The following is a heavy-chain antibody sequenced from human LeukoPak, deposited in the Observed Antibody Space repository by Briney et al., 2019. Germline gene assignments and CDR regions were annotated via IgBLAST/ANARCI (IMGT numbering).Heavy chain of an antibody. V-gene: IGHV4-59*08. CDR3: ARRGFGEFIIGDWFDP. Sequence: PSETLSLTCTVSGGSISSYYWSWIRQPPGKGLEWIGYIYYSGSTNYNPSLKSRVTISVDTSKNQFSLKLSSVTAADTAVYYCARRGFGEFIIGDWFDPWGQGTLVTVSS. D-gene: IGHD3-10*01. CDR1: GGSISSYY. J-gene: IGHJ5*02. CDR2: IYYSGST.